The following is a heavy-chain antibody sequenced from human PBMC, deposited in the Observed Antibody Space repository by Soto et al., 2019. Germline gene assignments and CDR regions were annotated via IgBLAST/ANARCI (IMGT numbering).Heavy chain of an antibody. V-gene: IGHV3-9*01. CDR1: GFTFDDYA. CDR3: AKDKQQLVPGDFDY. D-gene: IGHD6-13*01. Sequence: GGSLRLSCAASGFTFDDYAMHWVRQAPGKGLEWVSGISWNSGSIGYADSVKGRFTISRDNAKNSLYLQMNRLRAEDTALYYCAKDKQQLVPGDFDYWGQGTLVTVSS. CDR2: ISWNSGSI. J-gene: IGHJ4*02.